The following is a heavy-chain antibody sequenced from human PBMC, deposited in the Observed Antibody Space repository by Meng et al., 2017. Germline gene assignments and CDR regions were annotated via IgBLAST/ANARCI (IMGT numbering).Heavy chain of an antibody. V-gene: IGHV3-15*01. CDR3: TTSVVATAYYYYYYGMDV. CDR1: GFTSSDAW. J-gene: IGHJ6*02. D-gene: IGHD5-12*01. Sequence: GESLKISCAASGFTSSDAWMTWVRQAPGKGLDYVGHIKSITDGGTTDYAAPVKGRFTISRDDSKNTLYLQMNSLKTEDTAVYYCTTSVVATAYYYYYYGMDVWGQGTTVTVSS. CDR2: IKSITDGGTT.